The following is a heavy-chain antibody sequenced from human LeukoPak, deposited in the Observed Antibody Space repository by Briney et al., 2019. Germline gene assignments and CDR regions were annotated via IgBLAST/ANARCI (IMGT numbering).Heavy chain of an antibody. J-gene: IGHJ6*03. V-gene: IGHV3-11*04. CDR3: AKVLGYCSGGSCYDYYYYMDV. CDR1: GFTFSDYY. D-gene: IGHD2-15*01. CDR2: ISSSGSTI. Sequence: GGSLRLSCAASGFTFSDYYMSWIRQAPGKGLEWVSYISSSGSTIYYADSVKGRFTISRDNSKNTLYLQMNSLRAEDTAVYYCAKVLGYCSGGSCYDYYYYMDVWGKGTTVTISS.